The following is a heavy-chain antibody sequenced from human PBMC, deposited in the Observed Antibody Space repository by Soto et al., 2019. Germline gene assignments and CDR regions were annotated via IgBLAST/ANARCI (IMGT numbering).Heavy chain of an antibody. CDR2: IDPSDSYT. CDR3: AIRLRGYSYGYTGGMDV. D-gene: IGHD5-18*01. V-gene: IGHV5-10-1*01. CDR1: GYSFTSYW. Sequence: LKISCKGSGYSFTSYWISWVRQMPGKGLEWMGRIDPSDSYTNYSPSFQGHVTISADKSISTAYLQWSSLKASDTAMYYCAIRLRGYSYGYTGGMDVWGQGTTVTVSS. J-gene: IGHJ6*02.